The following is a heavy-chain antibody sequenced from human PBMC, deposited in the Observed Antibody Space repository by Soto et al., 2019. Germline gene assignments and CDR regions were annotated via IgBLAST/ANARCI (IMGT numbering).Heavy chain of an antibody. V-gene: IGHV4-39*01. CDR2: VYYRGRS. J-gene: IGHJ5*02. CDR3: AGGGQWLPNWFDH. D-gene: IGHD6-19*01. Sequence: PSETLSLTCTVSGGSVTNSSYYWGWIRQSPGKGLEWIGSVYYRGRSYSKSSVKSRVTISVDTSKNQFSLNLNSVTASDTAVYFCAGGGQWLPNWFDHWGQGTLVTVSS. CDR1: GGSVTNSSYY.